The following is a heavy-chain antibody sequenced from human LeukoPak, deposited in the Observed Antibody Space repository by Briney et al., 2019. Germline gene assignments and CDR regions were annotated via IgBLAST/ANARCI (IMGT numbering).Heavy chain of an antibody. CDR1: GGSFSGYY. CDR3: AREGYCSGGSCYSS. D-gene: IGHD2-15*01. V-gene: IGHV4-34*01. Sequence: SETLSLTCTVYGGSFSGYYWSWIRQPPGKGLEWIGEINHSGSTNYNPSLKSRVTISLDTSKNQFSLKLSSVTAADPAVYYCAREGYCSGGSCYSSWGQGPLVTVSS. J-gene: IGHJ4*02. CDR2: INHSGST.